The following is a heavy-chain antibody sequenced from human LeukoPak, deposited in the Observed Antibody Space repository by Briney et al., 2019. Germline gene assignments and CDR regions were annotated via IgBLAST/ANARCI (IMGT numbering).Heavy chain of an antibody. D-gene: IGHD3-16*02. CDR2: INHSGST. V-gene: IGHV4-34*01. CDR3: ARGMITFGGVIVRPSYFDY. J-gene: IGHJ4*02. Sequence: PSETLSLTCAVYGGSFSGYYWSWIRQPPGEGLEWIGEINHSGSTYYNPSLKSRVTISVDTSKNQFSLKLSSVTAADTAVYYCARGMITFGGVIVRPSYFDYWGQGTLVTVSS. CDR1: GGSFSGYY.